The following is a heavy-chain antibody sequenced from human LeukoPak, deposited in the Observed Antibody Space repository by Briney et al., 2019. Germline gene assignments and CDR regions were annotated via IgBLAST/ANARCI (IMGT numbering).Heavy chain of an antibody. Sequence: SQTLSLTCTVSGGSISNGGYYWRWIRQHPGKGLEWIGYIYYSGSTYYNPSLKSRVTISVDTSKNQFSLKLSSVTAADTAVYYCARDRRGSYFDYWGQGTLVTVSS. CDR1: GGSISNGGYY. J-gene: IGHJ4*02. CDR3: ARDRRGSYFDY. CDR2: IYYSGST. V-gene: IGHV4-31*03. D-gene: IGHD5-12*01.